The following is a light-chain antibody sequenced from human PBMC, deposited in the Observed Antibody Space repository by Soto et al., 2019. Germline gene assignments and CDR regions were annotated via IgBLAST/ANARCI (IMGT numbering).Light chain of an antibody. J-gene: IGLJ3*02. CDR2: DVS. CDR1: SSDVGGYNF. V-gene: IGLV2-11*01. Sequence: QSALTQPRSVSGCPGQSVTISSTGTSSDVGGYNFVSWYQQHPGKAPKLMIYDVSKRPSGVPDRFSGSKSGNTASLTISGLQAEDEADYYCCSYAGSYTWVFGGGTKLTVL. CDR3: CSYAGSYTWV.